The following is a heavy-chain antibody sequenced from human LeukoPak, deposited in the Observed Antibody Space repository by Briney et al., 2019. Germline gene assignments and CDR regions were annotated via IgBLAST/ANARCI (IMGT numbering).Heavy chain of an antibody. CDR2: INSDGSST. D-gene: IGHD2-2*01. V-gene: IGHV3-74*01. J-gene: IGHJ6*03. CDR1: GFTFSSYW. Sequence: GGSLRLSCAASGFTFSSYWMHWVRQAPGKGLVWVSRINSDGSSTSYADSVKGRFTISRDNAKNTLYLQMNSLRAEDTAVYYCARVLDVVVPAAHYYYYYMDVWGKGTTVTVSS. CDR3: ARVLDVVVPAAHYYYYYMDV.